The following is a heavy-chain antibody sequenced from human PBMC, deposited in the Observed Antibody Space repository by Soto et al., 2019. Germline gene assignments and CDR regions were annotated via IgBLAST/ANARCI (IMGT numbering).Heavy chain of an antibody. Sequence: SLRLYCAASGFTFGSYGMHGVRQAPGKGLEWVAVISYDGSNKYYADSVKGRFTISRDNSKNTLHLQMNSLRAEDTAVYYCAKDLRYYYDSSGYYPKEPDYWGPGTLVTVSS. J-gene: IGHJ4*02. CDR1: GFTFGSYG. D-gene: IGHD3-22*01. V-gene: IGHV3-30*18. CDR3: AKDLRYYYDSSGYYPKEPDY. CDR2: ISYDGSNK.